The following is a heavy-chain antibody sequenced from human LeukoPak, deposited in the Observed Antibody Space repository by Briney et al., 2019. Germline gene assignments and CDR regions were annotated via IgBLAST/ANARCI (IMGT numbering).Heavy chain of an antibody. D-gene: IGHD6-6*01. Sequence: GGSLRLSCAASGFTFSSYSMNWVRQAPGKGLEWVSSISSRSSYIYYADSVKGRFTISRDNAKNSLYLQMNSLRAEDTAVYYCARKPYSSSSVVYYYYYMDVWGKGTTVTVSS. J-gene: IGHJ6*03. V-gene: IGHV3-21*01. CDR2: ISSRSSYI. CDR3: ARKPYSSSSVVYYYYYMDV. CDR1: GFTFSSYS.